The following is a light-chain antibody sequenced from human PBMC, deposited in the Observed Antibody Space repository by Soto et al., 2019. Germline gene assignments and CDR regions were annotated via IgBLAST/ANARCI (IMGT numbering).Light chain of an antibody. CDR3: QQSNNWPLT. Sequence: DIVMTQSPATLSVSPGERATLSCRASQSISSNLAWYQQKPGQAPRLLIDGASTRATGISARFSGSVSGTEFTLTIRSLQSEDLPVYYCQQSNNWPLTFGQGTRLEIK. CDR1: QSISSN. J-gene: IGKJ5*01. V-gene: IGKV3-15*01. CDR2: GAS.